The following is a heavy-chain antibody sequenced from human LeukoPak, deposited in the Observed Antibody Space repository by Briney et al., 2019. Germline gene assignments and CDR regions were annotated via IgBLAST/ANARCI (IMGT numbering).Heavy chain of an antibody. Sequence: GGSLRLSCAASGFTFSSYAMHWVRQAPGKGLEWVAVISYDGSNKYYADSVKGRFTISRDNSKNTLYLQMNSLRAEDAAVYYCARGAFTITIFGVVTEGGNWFDPWGQGTLVTVSS. V-gene: IGHV3-30-3*01. D-gene: IGHD3-3*01. J-gene: IGHJ5*02. CDR3: ARGAFTITIFGVVTEGGNWFDP. CDR2: ISYDGSNK. CDR1: GFTFSSYA.